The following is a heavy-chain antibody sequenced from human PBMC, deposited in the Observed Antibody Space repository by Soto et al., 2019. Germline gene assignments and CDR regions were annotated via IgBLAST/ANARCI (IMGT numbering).Heavy chain of an antibody. D-gene: IGHD2-2*01. CDR1: GFTFSSCG. J-gene: IGHJ4*02. V-gene: IGHV3-23*01. Sequence: DVQLLESGGGLVQPGGSLRLSCAASGFTFSSCGMSWVRQAPGKGLEWVSAISGSGDTSYYEDSVKGRFTISRDNSKSTLYLQMNSLGAEDKAVYYCAKEDVVPPAMAGWVVRIHDYWGQGTLVTVSS. CDR3: AKEDVVPPAMAGWVVRIHDY. CDR2: ISGSGDTS.